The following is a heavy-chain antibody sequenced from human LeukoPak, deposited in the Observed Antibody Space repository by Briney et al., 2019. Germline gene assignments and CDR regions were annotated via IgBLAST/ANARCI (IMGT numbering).Heavy chain of an antibody. Sequence: GESLKISCKTSGYNFTTYWIVWVRRMPGKGLEWMGIIYPGDSDTRYSPSFQGQVTISADKSISTAYLQWSSLKASDTAMYYCARGPTGKAYMDVWAKGPRSPSP. CDR1: GYNFTTYW. V-gene: IGHV5-51*01. CDR3: ARGPTGKAYMDV. CDR2: IYPGDSDT. J-gene: IGHJ6*03. D-gene: IGHD1-1*01.